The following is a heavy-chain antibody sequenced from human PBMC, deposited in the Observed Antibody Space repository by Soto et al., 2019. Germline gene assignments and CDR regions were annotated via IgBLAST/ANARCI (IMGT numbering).Heavy chain of an antibody. CDR1: GYAFTGYY. V-gene: IGHV1-2*02. J-gene: IGHJ6*02. Sequence: ASVKVSCKAAGYAFTGYYMHWVRQAPGQGLEWMGWINPNSGGTNYAQKFQGRVTMTRDTSISTAYMELSRLRSDDTAVYYCARGDYGRRFFICRDAWRQVITITV. CDR3: ARGDYGRRFFICRDA. CDR2: INPNSGGT. D-gene: IGHD4-17*01.